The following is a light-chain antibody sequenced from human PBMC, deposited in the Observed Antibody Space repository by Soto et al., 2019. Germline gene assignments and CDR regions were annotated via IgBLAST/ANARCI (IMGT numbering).Light chain of an antibody. CDR3: QQYNVWPQT. CDR1: QSVSSN. CDR2: SVS. V-gene: IGKV3-15*01. Sequence: EIVLTQSPVTLSVSPGERVTLSCRASQSVSSNLAWYQQRPGQAPRLLIYSVSSRDTDIPARFSGGGSGTEFTLTINSLQTEDFGVYYCQQYNVWPQTFGQGTKVDI. J-gene: IGKJ1*01.